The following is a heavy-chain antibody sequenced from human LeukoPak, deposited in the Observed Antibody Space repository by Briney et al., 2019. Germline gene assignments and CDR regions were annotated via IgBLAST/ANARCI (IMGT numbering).Heavy chain of an antibody. J-gene: IGHJ6*03. V-gene: IGHV4-39*01. CDR3: ARHLTVSGYYYYMDV. Sequence: PSETQSLTCTVSGGSISSSSYYWVWIRQPPGKGLEWIGSIYYSGSTYYNPSLKSRVTISVDTSKNHFSLKLSTVTATDAALYDCARHLTVSGYYYYMDVWGKGTMVTVSS. CDR2: IYYSGST. CDR1: GGSISSSSYY. D-gene: IGHD4-11*01.